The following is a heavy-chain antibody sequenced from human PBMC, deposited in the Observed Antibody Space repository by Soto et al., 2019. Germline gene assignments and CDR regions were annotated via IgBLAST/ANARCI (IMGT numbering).Heavy chain of an antibody. Sequence: ASVTISCKASGYTFTSCAVHSVPQAPGQRLEWMGWINAGNGNTKYSQKFQGRVTITRDTSASTAYMELSSLRSEDTAVYYCARDIMAAAPDYWGQGTLVTVSS. CDR1: GYTFTSCA. V-gene: IGHV1-3*01. J-gene: IGHJ4*02. CDR3: ARDIMAAAPDY. D-gene: IGHD6-13*01. CDR2: INAGNGNT.